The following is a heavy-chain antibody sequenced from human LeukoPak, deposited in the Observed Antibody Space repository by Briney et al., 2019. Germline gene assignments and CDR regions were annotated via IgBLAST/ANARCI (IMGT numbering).Heavy chain of an antibody. Sequence: TGRSLRLSCAASGFTFSSYGMHWVRQAPGKGLEWVAVIWYDGSNKYYADSVKGRFTISRDNSKNTLYLQMNSLRAEDTAVYYCARGSSGYYNVPLDYWGQGTLVTVSS. CDR3: ARGSSGYYNVPLDY. J-gene: IGHJ4*02. D-gene: IGHD3-22*01. V-gene: IGHV3-30*19. CDR1: GFTFSSYG. CDR2: IWYDGSNK.